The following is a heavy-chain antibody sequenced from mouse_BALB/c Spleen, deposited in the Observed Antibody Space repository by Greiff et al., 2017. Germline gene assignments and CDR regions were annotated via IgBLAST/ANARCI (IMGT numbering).Heavy chain of an antibody. Sequence: QVQLQQSGAELVRPGVSVKISCKGSGYTFTDYAMHWVKQSHAKSLEWIGVISTYYGDASYNQKFKGKATMTVDKSSSTAYLQLSSLTSEDTAVYYCNAWDYVGFDYWGQGTTRTVSS. V-gene: IGHV1-67*01. CDR3: NAWDYVGFDY. J-gene: IGHJ2*01. D-gene: IGHD2-4*01. CDR1: GYTFTDYA. CDR2: ISTYYGDA.